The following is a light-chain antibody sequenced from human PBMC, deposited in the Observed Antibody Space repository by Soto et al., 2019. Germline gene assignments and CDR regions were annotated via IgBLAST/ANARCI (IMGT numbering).Light chain of an antibody. V-gene: IGLV2-14*03. CDR3: SSYRTSNTRQIV. Sequence: QSALTQPASVSGSPGQSITISCTGTSSDVGGYNYVSWYQHHPGKAPKLMIYDVSNRPSGVSNRFSGSKSSNTASLSISGLQPEDEADYYCSSYRTSNTRQIVCGTGTKVTVL. J-gene: IGLJ1*01. CDR1: SSDVGGYNY. CDR2: DVS.